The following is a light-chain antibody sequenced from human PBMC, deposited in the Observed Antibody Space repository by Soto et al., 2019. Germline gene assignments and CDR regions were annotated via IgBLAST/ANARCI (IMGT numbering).Light chain of an antibody. J-gene: IGLJ2*01. V-gene: IGLV2-23*02. CDR1: SSDVGIYNL. CDR3: CSYAGSSTFVV. Sequence: QSALTQPASVSGSPGQSITISCTGTSSDVGIYNLVSWYQQHPGKTPKLMIYEVIKRPSGVSNRFSGSKSGNTASLTISGLQAEDEADYYCCSYAGSSTFVVFGGGIQLTVL. CDR2: EVI.